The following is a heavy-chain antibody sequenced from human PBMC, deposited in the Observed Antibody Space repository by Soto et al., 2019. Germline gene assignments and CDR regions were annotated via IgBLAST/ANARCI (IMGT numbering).Heavy chain of an antibody. CDR3: ARDVDADFRTDFDY. Sequence: GGSLRLSCAVSGFTFSSYGMHWVRQAPGKGLEWVAHISYDGSNEHYAASARGRFTISRDNAENSVYLEMDSLRAEDTALYYCARDVDADFRTDFDYWGRGTLVTVSS. D-gene: IGHD4-17*01. CDR1: GFTFSSYG. J-gene: IGHJ4*02. CDR2: ISYDGSNE. V-gene: IGHV3-30*03.